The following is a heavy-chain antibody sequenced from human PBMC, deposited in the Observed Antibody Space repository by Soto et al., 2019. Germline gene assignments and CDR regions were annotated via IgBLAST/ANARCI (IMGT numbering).Heavy chain of an antibody. V-gene: IGHV4-59*08. CDR3: ARQKHFFYSNNYHSYAFDI. CDR1: GGSISTYY. Sequence: PSETLSLTCSVSGGSISTYYWSWIRQPPEKGLEWIGYIYYSGSTNYNPSLKSRVTISVDTSRNQFSLKLSSVTAADTAVYYCARQKHFFYSNNYHSYAFDIWGQGTMFTVSS. CDR2: IYYSGST. J-gene: IGHJ3*02. D-gene: IGHD1-26*01.